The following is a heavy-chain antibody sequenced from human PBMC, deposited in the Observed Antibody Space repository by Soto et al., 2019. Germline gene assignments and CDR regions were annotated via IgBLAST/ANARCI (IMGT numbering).Heavy chain of an antibody. D-gene: IGHD6-6*01. V-gene: IGHV1-69*13. J-gene: IGHJ4*02. CDR1: GGPFSSYA. Sequence: SVKVSCKAFGGPFSSYALSWVRQAPGQGLEWMGGIIPIFGTANYAQKFQGRVTITADESTSTAYMELSSLRSEDTAVYYCATGKGSSIAARHLDYWGQGTLVTVSS. CDR2: IIPIFGTA. CDR3: ATGKGSSIAARHLDY.